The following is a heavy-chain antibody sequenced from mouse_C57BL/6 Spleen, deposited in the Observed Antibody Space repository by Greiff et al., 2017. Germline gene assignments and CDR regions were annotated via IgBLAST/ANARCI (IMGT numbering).Heavy chain of an antibody. V-gene: IGHV1-81*01. CDR3: ARGATVVANYYAMDY. CDR1: GYAFSSYW. CDR2: IYPRSGNT. J-gene: IGHJ4*01. D-gene: IGHD1-1*01. Sequence: QVQLQQSGAELVKPGASVKISCKASGYAFSSYWMNWVKQRTGQGLEWIGEIYPRSGNTYYNEKFKGKATLTADKSSSTAYMELRSLTSEDSAVXFCARGATVVANYYAMDYWGQGTSVTVSS.